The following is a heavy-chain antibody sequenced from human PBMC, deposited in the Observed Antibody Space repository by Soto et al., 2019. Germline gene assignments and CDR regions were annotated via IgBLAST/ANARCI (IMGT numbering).Heavy chain of an antibody. D-gene: IGHD3-16*01. CDR2: ISWDGGST. Sequence: GGSLRLSCAASGFTFDDYAMHWVRQAPGKGLEWVSLISWDGGSTYYADSVKGRFTISRDNSKNSLYLQMNSLRAEDTALYYCAKSGESGDYFDYWGQGTLVTVSS. J-gene: IGHJ4*02. CDR1: GFTFDDYA. CDR3: AKSGESGDYFDY. V-gene: IGHV3-43D*03.